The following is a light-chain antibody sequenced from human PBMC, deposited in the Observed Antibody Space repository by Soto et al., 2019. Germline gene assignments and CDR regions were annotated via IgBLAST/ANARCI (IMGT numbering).Light chain of an antibody. CDR3: SSYTGSSTPLV. V-gene: IGLV2-14*01. Sequence: QSVLTQPASVSGSPGQSITISCTGTSSDVGGYNYVSWYQQHPGKAPKLMICDVSNRPSGVSNRFSGSKSGNTASLTISGLQAEDEADYYCSSYTGSSTPLVFGGGTKLTVL. J-gene: IGLJ2*01. CDR2: DVS. CDR1: SSDVGGYNY.